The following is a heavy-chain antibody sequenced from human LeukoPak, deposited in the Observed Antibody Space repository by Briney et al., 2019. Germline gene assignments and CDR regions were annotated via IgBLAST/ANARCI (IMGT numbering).Heavy chain of an antibody. CDR1: GGSFSGYY. Sequence: PSETLSLTCAVYGGSFSGYYWSWLRQPPGKGLEWIGEINHSGSTNYNPSLKSRVTISVDTSKNQFSLKLSSVTAADTAVYYCARDLLPGRHFGVVPTTDYWGQGTLVTVSS. V-gene: IGHV4-34*01. J-gene: IGHJ4*02. CDR3: ARDLLPGRHFGVVPTTDY. D-gene: IGHD3-3*01. CDR2: INHSGST.